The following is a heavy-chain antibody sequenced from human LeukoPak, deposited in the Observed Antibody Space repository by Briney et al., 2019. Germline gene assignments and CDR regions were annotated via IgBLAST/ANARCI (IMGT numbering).Heavy chain of an antibody. CDR3: AREGSSGSSF. CDR2: IYYSGST. Sequence: SETLSLTCTVSGGSISSYYWSWIRQPPGKGLEWIGYIYYSGSTNYNPSLKSRVTISVDTSKNQFSLKLSSVTAADTAVYYRAREGSSGSSFWGQGTLVTVSS. J-gene: IGHJ4*02. CDR1: GGSISSYY. V-gene: IGHV4-59*01. D-gene: IGHD6-19*01.